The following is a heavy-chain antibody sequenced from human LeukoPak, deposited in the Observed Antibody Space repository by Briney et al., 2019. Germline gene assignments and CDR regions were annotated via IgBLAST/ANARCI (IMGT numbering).Heavy chain of an antibody. J-gene: IGHJ5*02. CDR3: AKTPYSSDWYGYWFDP. CDR2: MSGSGGAT. D-gene: IGHD6-13*01. Sequence: SGVSLRLSCAASGFTFGNFAMSWVRQAPGKGLEWVSSMSGSGGATYYVDSVKGRFTISRDNSKNTLYLQMNSLRAEDTAVYYCAKTPYSSDWYGYWFDPWGQGTLVTV. CDR1: GFTFGNFA. V-gene: IGHV3-23*01.